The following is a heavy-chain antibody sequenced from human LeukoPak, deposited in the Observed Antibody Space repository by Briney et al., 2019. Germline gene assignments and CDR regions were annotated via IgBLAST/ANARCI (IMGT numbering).Heavy chain of an antibody. D-gene: IGHD2-2*01. CDR3: AMGCSSTSCPGY. J-gene: IGHJ1*01. Sequence: PSETLFLTCTVSGGSISSGGYYWSWIRQPPGKGLEWIGYIYHSGSTYYNPSLKSRVTISVDRSKNQFSLKLSSVTAADTAVYYCAMGCSSTSCPGYWGQGTLVTVSS. V-gene: IGHV4-30-2*01. CDR1: GGSISSGGYY. CDR2: IYHSGST.